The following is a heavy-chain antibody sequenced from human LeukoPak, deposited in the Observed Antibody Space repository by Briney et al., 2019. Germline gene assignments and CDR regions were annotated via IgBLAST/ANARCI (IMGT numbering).Heavy chain of an antibody. V-gene: IGHV5-51*01. CDR3: ARRGLIGSGGGNYYYGMDV. CDR1: GYSFTSYW. D-gene: IGHD6-19*01. J-gene: IGHJ6*02. CDR2: IYPGDSDT. Sequence: PGESLKISCNGSGYSFTSYWIGWVRQMPGKGLEWMGIIYPGDSDTRYSPSFQGQVTISADKSISTAYLQWSSLKASDTAMYYCARRGLIGSGGGNYYYGMDVWGQGTTVTVSS.